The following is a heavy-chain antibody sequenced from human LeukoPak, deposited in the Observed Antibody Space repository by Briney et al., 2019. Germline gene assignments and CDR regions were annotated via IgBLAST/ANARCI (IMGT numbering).Heavy chain of an antibody. CDR3: ARDSYDSSGYSDY. CDR1: GFTFSSYA. D-gene: IGHD3-22*01. V-gene: IGHV3-64*01. CDR2: ISSNGDST. J-gene: IGHJ4*02. Sequence: PGGSLRLSCAASGFTFSSYAMHWVRQAPGKGLEYVSVISSNGDSTYYANSVKGRFTISRDNSKNTLYLQMGSLRPDDMAVYYCARDSYDSSGYSDYWGQGTLVTVSS.